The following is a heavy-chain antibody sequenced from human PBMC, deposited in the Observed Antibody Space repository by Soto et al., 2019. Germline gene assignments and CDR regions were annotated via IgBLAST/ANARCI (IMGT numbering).Heavy chain of an antibody. V-gene: IGHV1-2*02. D-gene: IGHD3-22*01. Sequence: SVKVSCKTSGYSFSGYYIHWVRQAPGQGLEWMGWINPNSGATLYARKFQGRVLVSRDTSINTAFMQLSSLSSDDTAVYYCATGPFTYDSRGYDVYWG. CDR1: GYSFSGYY. CDR3: ATGPFTYDSRGYDVY. CDR2: INPNSGAT. J-gene: IGHJ4*01.